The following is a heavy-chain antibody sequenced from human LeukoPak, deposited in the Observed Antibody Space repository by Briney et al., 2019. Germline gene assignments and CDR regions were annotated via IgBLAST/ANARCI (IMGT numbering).Heavy chain of an antibody. CDR1: GGSISSYY. CDR2: IYYSGST. CDR3: ARFGPASSGYYSLDY. D-gene: IGHD3-22*01. Sequence: PSETLSLTCTVSGGSISSYYWSWIRQPPGKGLEWIGYIYYSGSTNYNPSLKSRVTISVDTSKNQFSLKLSSVTAADTAVYYCARFGPASSGYYSLDYWGQGTLVTVSS. J-gene: IGHJ4*02. V-gene: IGHV4-59*01.